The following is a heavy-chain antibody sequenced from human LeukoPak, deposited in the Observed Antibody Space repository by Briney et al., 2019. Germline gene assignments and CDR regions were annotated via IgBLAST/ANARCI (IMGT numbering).Heavy chain of an antibody. Sequence: SETLSLTCAVYGGSFSGYYWSWIRQPPGKGLEWIGEINHSGSTNYSPSLKSRVTISVDTSKNQFSLKLSSVTAADTAVYYCARGLRYSSSWYRPWGQGTLVTVSS. CDR3: ARGLRYSSSWYRP. CDR1: GGSFSGYY. CDR2: INHSGST. J-gene: IGHJ5*02. V-gene: IGHV4-34*01. D-gene: IGHD6-13*01.